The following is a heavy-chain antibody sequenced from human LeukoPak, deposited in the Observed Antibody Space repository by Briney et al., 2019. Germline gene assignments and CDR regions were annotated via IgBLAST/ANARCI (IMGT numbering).Heavy chain of an antibody. V-gene: IGHV4-61*08. Sequence: SETLSLTCTVSGGSISSGGYYWSWIRQPPGKGLEWIGYIYYSGSTNYNPSLKSRVTISVDTSKNQFSLKLSSVTAADTAVYYCARGGSSGSSPWWYFDLWGRGTLVTVSS. J-gene: IGHJ2*01. CDR2: IYYSGST. D-gene: IGHD3-22*01. CDR3: ARGGSSGSSPWWYFDL. CDR1: GGSISSGGYY.